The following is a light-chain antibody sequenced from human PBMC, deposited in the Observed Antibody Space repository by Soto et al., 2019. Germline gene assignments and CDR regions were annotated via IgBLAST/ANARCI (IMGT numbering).Light chain of an antibody. Sequence: DIQMTQSPSSLSASVGDRVTITCRASQSISSYLNWYQQKPGKAPKLLIYAASSLQSGVPSRFSGSGSGTDFTLTISSLQPEDFATYYCQQYDSYPGTFGQGTKVDNK. V-gene: IGKV1-39*01. CDR3: QQYDSYPGT. CDR1: QSISSY. J-gene: IGKJ1*01. CDR2: AAS.